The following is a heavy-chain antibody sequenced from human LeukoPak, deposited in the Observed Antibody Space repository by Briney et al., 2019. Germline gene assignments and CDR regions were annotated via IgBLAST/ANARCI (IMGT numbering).Heavy chain of an antibody. CDR1: GFTFSTYG. J-gene: IGHJ6*03. CDR3: AKDGGEYYDILTGYYPRLYYMDV. D-gene: IGHD3-9*01. V-gene: IGHV3-23*01. CDR2: ISGSGGST. Sequence: PGRSLRLSCVASGFTFSTYGMSWVRQAPGKGLEWVSAISGSGGSTYYADSVKGRFTISRDNSKNTLYLQMNSLRAEDTAVYYCAKDGGEYYDILTGYYPRLYYMDVWGKGTTVTISS.